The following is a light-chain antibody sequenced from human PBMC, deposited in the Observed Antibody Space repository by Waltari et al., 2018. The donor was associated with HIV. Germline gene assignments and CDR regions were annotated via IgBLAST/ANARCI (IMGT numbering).Light chain of an antibody. CDR2: DIN. CDR3: ASNRLDYTLI. Sequence: QSALTQPASVSGFLGQSINISCTGISTDSRFYQYVSWYQQYPGKIPRLIIFDINNRPSGVSDHFSGSRSGNSASLTFSGLQSGDEAHYYCASNRLDYTLIFGGGTKLTAL. V-gene: IGLV2-14*03. CDR1: STDSRFYQY. J-gene: IGLJ2*01.